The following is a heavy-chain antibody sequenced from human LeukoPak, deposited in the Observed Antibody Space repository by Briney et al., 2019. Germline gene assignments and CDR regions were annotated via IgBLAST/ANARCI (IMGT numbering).Heavy chain of an antibody. Sequence: GGSLRLSCTASGFTFSDYAMSWVRQAPGKGLEWVAVISYDGSNKYYADSVKGRFTISRDNSKNTLYLQMNSLRAEDTAVYYCARVGANHALDYWGQGTLVTVSS. CDR1: GFTFSDYA. CDR3: ARVGANHALDY. J-gene: IGHJ4*02. CDR2: ISYDGSNK. D-gene: IGHD1-26*01. V-gene: IGHV3-30-3*01.